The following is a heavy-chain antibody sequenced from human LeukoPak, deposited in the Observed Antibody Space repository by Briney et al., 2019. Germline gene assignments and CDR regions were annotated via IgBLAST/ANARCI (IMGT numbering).Heavy chain of an antibody. Sequence: SQTLSLTCTVSGGSISSGGYYWSWIRQHPGKGLEWIGYIYYSGSTYYNPSLKSRVTISVDTSKNQFSLKLSSVTAADTAVYYRARDRWSGIDYGRQGTVVTVSS. V-gene: IGHV4-31*03. J-gene: IGHJ4*02. CDR3: ARDRWSGIDY. CDR1: GGSISSGGYY. D-gene: IGHD3-10*01. CDR2: IYYSGST.